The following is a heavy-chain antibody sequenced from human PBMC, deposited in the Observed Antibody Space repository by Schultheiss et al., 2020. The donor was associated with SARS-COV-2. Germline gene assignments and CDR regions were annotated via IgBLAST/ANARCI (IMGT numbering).Heavy chain of an antibody. CDR2: IIPILGIA. D-gene: IGHD4-17*01. Sequence: SVKVSCKASGYTFTSYGISWVRQAPGQGLEWMGRIIPILGIANYAQKFQGRVTITADKSTSTAYMELSSLRSEDTAVYYCARGDYGEEGVDYWGQGTLVTVSS. CDR3: ARGDYGEEGVDY. V-gene: IGHV1-69*04. CDR1: GYTFTSYG. J-gene: IGHJ4*02.